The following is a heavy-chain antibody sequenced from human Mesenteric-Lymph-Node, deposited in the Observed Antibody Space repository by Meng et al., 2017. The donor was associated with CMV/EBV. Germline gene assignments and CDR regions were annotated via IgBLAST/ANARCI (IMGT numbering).Heavy chain of an antibody. V-gene: IGHV1-2*02. Sequence: ASVKVSCKASGYTFTGYYMHWVRQAPGQGLEWMGWINPNSGGTNYAQMFQGRVTMTRDTSITTAYMELSSLRSDDTAVYYCARRVAVTWAYFDYWGQGTLVTVSS. D-gene: IGHD4-11*01. CDR1: GYTFTGYY. J-gene: IGHJ4*02. CDR2: INPNSGGT. CDR3: ARRVAVTWAYFDY.